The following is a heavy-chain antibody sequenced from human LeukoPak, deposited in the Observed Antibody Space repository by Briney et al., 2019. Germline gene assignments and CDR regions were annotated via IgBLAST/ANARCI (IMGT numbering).Heavy chain of an antibody. J-gene: IGHJ4*02. CDR2: INWNGGST. CDR3: AADLGGSGRPFDY. V-gene: IGHV3-20*04. D-gene: IGHD3-10*01. Sequence: GGSLRLSCAASGFTFSSYSMNWVRQAPGKGLEWVSGINWNGGSTGYADSVKGRFTISRDNAKNSLYLQMNSLRAEDTALYYCAADLGGSGRPFDYWGQGTLVTVSS. CDR1: GFTFSSYS.